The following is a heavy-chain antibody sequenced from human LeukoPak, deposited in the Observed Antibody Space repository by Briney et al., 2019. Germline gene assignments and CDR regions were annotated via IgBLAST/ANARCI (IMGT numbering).Heavy chain of an antibody. CDR1: GGSFNSNTNC. CDR2: IYYSGDS. D-gene: IGHD5-12*01. CDR3: AIHSSRVAIYAFDV. Sequence: PSETLSLTCTVSGGSFNSNTNCWGWIRQPPGKGLEWIGSIYYSGDSYYNPSLKSGVTISVDTSKSQFSLKLSSVTAADTAVYYCAIHSSRVAIYAFDVWGQGTMVTVSS. V-gene: IGHV4-39*01. J-gene: IGHJ3*01.